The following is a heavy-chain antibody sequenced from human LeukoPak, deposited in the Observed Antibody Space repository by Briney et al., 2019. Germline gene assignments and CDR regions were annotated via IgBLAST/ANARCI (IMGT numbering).Heavy chain of an antibody. J-gene: IGHJ4*02. CDR3: ARASTSSGYRTLFDY. D-gene: IGHD3-22*01. Sequence: ASVKVSCKASGYTFTGYYMHWVRQAPGQGLEWMGRINPNSGGTNYAQKFQGRVTMTRDTSISTAYMELSRLRSDDTAVYYCARASTSSGYRTLFDYWGQGTLVTVSS. CDR2: INPNSGGT. CDR1: GYTFTGYY. V-gene: IGHV1-2*06.